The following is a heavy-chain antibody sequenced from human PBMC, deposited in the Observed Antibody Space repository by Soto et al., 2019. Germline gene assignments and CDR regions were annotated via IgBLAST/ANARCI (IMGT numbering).Heavy chain of an antibody. V-gene: IGHV3-23*01. CDR1: GFTFINYA. CDR3: AKDYGSSRYFFDY. D-gene: IGHD6-19*01. J-gene: IGHJ4*02. CDR2: ISGNGANT. Sequence: LRLSCAASGFTFINYAMTWVRQAPGEGLEWVSTISGNGANTHYADSVKGRFSISRDNSKNTLYIQMNSLRADDTAVYYCAKDYGSSRYFFDYWRQGALVTVSS.